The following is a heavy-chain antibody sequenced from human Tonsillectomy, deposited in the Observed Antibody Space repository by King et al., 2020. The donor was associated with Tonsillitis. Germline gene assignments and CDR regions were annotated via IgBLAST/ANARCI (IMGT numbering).Heavy chain of an antibody. V-gene: IGHV5-51*03. D-gene: IGHD3-10*01. CDR3: ARRNYGSGSYNYFDY. CDR1: GYSFTSYW. CDR2: IYPADSDT. Sequence: QLVQSGAEVKKPGESLKISCKGSGYSFTSYWIGWVRQMPGKGLEWMGIIYPADSDTRYSPSFQGHVTISADKSISTAYLQWSSLKASDTAMYYCARRNYGSGSYNYFDYWGQGTLVTVSS. J-gene: IGHJ4*02.